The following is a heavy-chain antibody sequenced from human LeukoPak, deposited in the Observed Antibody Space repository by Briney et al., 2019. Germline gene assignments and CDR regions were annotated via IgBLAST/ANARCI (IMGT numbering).Heavy chain of an antibody. CDR2: IYYSGST. J-gene: IGHJ5*02. CDR3: ARGGFTMVRGVNSNWFDP. Sequence: PSETLSLTCTVSGGSISSGDYYWSWIRQPPGKGLEWIGYIYYSGSTYYNPSLKSRVTISVDTSKNQFSLKLSSVTAADTAVYYCARGGFTMVRGVNSNWFDPWGQGTLVTVSS. CDR1: GGSISSGDYY. V-gene: IGHV4-30-4*01. D-gene: IGHD3-10*01.